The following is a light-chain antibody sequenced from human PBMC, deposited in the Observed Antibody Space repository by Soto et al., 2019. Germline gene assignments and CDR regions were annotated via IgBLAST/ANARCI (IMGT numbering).Light chain of an antibody. CDR2: EVT. CDR1: SSDVGGYNF. CDR3: SSFAGSNTYAV. Sequence: QSALTQPPSASGSLGQSVTISCTGTSSDVGGYNFVSWYQVHPGKAPKLLIYEVTKRPSGVPDRFSASKSGNTASLTVSGLQGGDEADYYCSSFAGSNTYAVFGGGTKLTVL. J-gene: IGLJ2*01. V-gene: IGLV2-8*01.